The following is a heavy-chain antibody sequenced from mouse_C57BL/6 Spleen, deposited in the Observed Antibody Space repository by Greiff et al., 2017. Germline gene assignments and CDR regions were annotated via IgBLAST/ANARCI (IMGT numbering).Heavy chain of an antibody. Sequence: VKLMESGAELVRPGTSVKVSCKASGYAFTNYLIEWVKQRPGQGLEWIGVINPGSGGTNYNEKFKGKATLTADKSSSTAYMQLSSLTSEDSAVYFCARWGYGRGYAMDYWGQGTSVTVSS. CDR3: ARWGYGRGYAMDY. V-gene: IGHV1-54*01. D-gene: IGHD1-1*01. J-gene: IGHJ4*01. CDR2: INPGSGGT. CDR1: GYAFTNYL.